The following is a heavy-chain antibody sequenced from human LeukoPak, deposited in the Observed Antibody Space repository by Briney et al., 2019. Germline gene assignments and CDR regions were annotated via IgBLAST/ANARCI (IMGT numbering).Heavy chain of an antibody. CDR3: ARDNLEWGSVFDY. CDR1: GFMFKTYW. D-gene: IGHD3-16*01. Sequence: PGGSLRLSCATSGFMFKTYWMHWVRQAPGKGLVWVSRINNDGHSINYADSVKGRFTTSRDNAKNTLFPHMNSLRAEDTGVYYCARDNLEWGSVFDYWGQGTLVTVSS. J-gene: IGHJ4*02. CDR2: INNDGHSI. V-gene: IGHV3-74*01.